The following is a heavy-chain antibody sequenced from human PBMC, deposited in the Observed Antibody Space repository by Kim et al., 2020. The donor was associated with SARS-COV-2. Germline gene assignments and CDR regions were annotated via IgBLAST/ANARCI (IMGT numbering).Heavy chain of an antibody. J-gene: IGHJ4*02. CDR2: INHSGST. CDR1: GGSFSGYY. D-gene: IGHD5-12*01. Sequence: SETLSLTCAVYGGSFSGYYWSWIRQPPGKGLEWIGEINHSGSTNYNPSLKSRVTISVDTSKNQFSLKLSSVTAADTAVYYCAGESGYDGTFDYWGQGTLV. CDR3: AGESGYDGTFDY. V-gene: IGHV4-34*01.